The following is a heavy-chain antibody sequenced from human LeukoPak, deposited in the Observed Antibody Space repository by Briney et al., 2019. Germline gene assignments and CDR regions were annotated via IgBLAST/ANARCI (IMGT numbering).Heavy chain of an antibody. J-gene: IGHJ6*02. V-gene: IGHV4-59*01. Sequence: SETLSLTCTVSGGSISTYYWSWIRQPPGKGLERIGYIYYSGSTNYNPSLKSRVTISIDTSKNQFSLRLSSVTAADTAVYYCARSSGSYYPVYYYGMDVWGQGTTVTVSS. CDR3: ARSSGSYYPVYYYGMDV. CDR2: IYYSGST. D-gene: IGHD3-10*01. CDR1: GGSISTYY.